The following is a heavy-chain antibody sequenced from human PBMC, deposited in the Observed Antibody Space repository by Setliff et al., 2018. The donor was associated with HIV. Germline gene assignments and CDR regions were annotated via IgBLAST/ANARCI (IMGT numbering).Heavy chain of an antibody. CDR1: GYTFSTNA. CDR2: INAGDDNT. D-gene: IGHD6-13*01. Sequence: ASVKVSCKAFGYTFSTNAIHWVRQAPGQRLEWMGYINAGDDNTRYSEKFQGRVTITRDTTANTVYMELSSLRSEDTAVYYCARGLGYSSSWYDAFDIWGQGTMVTVSS. CDR3: ARGLGYSSSWYDAFDI. J-gene: IGHJ3*02. V-gene: IGHV1-3*01.